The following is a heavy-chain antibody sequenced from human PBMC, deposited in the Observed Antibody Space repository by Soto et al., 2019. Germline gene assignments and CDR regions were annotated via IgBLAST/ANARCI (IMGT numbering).Heavy chain of an antibody. V-gene: IGHV4-61*01. CDR1: GASVSSSSYY. CDR2: IYFTGST. J-gene: IGHJ3*01. Sequence: SETLSLTCTVSGASVSSSSYYWTWIQQSPGKGLEWLGYIYFTGSTNYNPSLRGRLTMSLDTSRNEFSLNLNSVTPADTAVYYCARAAPLTAPLWGQGTMVTV. D-gene: IGHD5-18*01. CDR3: ARAAPLTAPL.